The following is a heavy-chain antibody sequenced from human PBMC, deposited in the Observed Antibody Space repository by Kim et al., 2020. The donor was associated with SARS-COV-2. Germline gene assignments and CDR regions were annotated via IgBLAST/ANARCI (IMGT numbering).Heavy chain of an antibody. J-gene: IGHJ6*02. D-gene: IGHD2-21*01. Sequence: ASVKVSCKASGYTFTSYYMHWVRQAPGQGLEWMGIINPSGGSTSYAQKFQGRVTMTRDTSTSTVYMELSSLRSEDTAVYYCARDGHIVVVIAIPSKTGYYGTGRLGPRDHGHRLL. CDR3: ARDGHIVVVIAIPSKTGYYGTGR. V-gene: IGHV1-46*01. CDR1: GYTFTSYY. CDR2: INPSGGST.